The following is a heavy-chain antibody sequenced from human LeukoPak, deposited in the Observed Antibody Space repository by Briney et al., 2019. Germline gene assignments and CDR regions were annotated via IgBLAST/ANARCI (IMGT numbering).Heavy chain of an antibody. D-gene: IGHD5-24*01. J-gene: IGHJ4*02. CDR2: INPNSGAT. Sequence: ASVKVSCKASGYTFTAFYMHWVRQAPGQGLEWMGWINPNSGATNYAQKFQGRVTMTRDTSISTAYMELSRLRSDDTAVYYCARGDGNGYTSATQRLHWFDYWGQGTLVTVSS. CDR3: ARGDGNGYTSATQRLHWFDY. V-gene: IGHV1-2*02. CDR1: GYTFTAFY.